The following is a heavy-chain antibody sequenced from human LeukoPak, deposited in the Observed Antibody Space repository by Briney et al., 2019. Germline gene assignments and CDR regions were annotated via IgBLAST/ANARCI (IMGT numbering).Heavy chain of an antibody. Sequence: GGSLRLSCAASRFTFSSYGMHWVRQAPGKGLEWVAFIRYDGSNKYYADSVKGRFTISRDNSKNTLYLQMDSLTAEDTAVYYCTRKGSQWDFLVDYWGQGTRVAVSP. D-gene: IGHD2/OR15-2a*01. V-gene: IGHV3-30*02. CDR2: IRYDGSNK. CDR1: RFTFSSYG. CDR3: TRKGSQWDFLVDY. J-gene: IGHJ4*02.